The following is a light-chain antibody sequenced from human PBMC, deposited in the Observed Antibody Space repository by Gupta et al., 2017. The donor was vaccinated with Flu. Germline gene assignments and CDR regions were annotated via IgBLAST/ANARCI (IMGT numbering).Light chain of an antibody. Sequence: DIQMAQSPSSVSASIGDRVTITCRASQGIGTWLAWYQQIPGRAPKLLIYAASSLQSGVPSRFNGSGSGTDFTLTISSLQPEDFATYYCQQANSFPLTFGPGTKVEVK. J-gene: IGKJ3*01. CDR3: QQANSFPLT. CDR2: AAS. V-gene: IGKV1-12*01. CDR1: QGIGTW.